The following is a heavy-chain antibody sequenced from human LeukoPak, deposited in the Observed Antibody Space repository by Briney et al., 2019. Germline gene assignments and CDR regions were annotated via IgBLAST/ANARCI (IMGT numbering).Heavy chain of an antibody. CDR3: ARTADDGSSWYTDFDY. CDR1: GFTFSTYG. CDR2: INSDGSST. J-gene: IGHJ4*02. V-gene: IGHV3-74*01. Sequence: PGRSLRLSCAASGFTFSTYGMHWVRQAPGKGLVWVSRINSDGSSTSYADSVKGRFTISRDNAKNTLYLQMNSLRAEDTAVYYCARTADDGSSWYTDFDYWGQGTLVTVSS. D-gene: IGHD6-13*01.